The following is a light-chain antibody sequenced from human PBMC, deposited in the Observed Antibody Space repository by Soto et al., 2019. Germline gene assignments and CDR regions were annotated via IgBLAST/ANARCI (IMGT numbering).Light chain of an antibody. CDR3: QSYDYSVV. CDR2: EDS. Sequence: NFMLTQPHSVSESPGKTVTISCTRSSGSISRNYVQWYQQRPGSSPTTVIYEDSQRPSGVPTRFSGSIDRSSNSASLTISGLMTEDEADYYCQSYDYSVVFGGGTKLTVL. J-gene: IGLJ2*01. CDR1: SGSISRNY. V-gene: IGLV6-57*01.